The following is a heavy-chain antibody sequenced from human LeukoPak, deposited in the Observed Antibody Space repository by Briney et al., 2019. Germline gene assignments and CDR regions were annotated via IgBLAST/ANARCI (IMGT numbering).Heavy chain of an antibody. CDR3: AKDRYSGLNTIDY. CDR1: EXTFSXYG. CDR2: ISYDGSYK. Sequence: GGSLRLSCAASEXTFSXYGXXWXXXAXGXGLXWVXXISYDGSYKFYADSVKGRFTISRDNSKSTLYLQMNSLRAEDTAVYYCAKDRYSGLNTIDYWGQGTLVTVSS. J-gene: IGHJ4*02. V-gene: IGHV3-30*18. D-gene: IGHD6-13*01.